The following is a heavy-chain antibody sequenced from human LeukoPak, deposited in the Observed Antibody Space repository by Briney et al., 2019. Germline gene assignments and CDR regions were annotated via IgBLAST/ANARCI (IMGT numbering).Heavy chain of an antibody. CDR1: GFTFINYW. Sequence: GGSLRLSCAASGFTFINYWMTWVRQAPGKGLEWVANIKPDGSEIYYGGSVKGRFTISRDNAKNSLYLQMNSLRAEDTAVYYCARDLYYDSRAYYFDYWGQGILVTVSS. D-gene: IGHD3-22*01. V-gene: IGHV3-7*01. CDR3: ARDLYYDSRAYYFDY. J-gene: IGHJ4*02. CDR2: IKPDGSEI.